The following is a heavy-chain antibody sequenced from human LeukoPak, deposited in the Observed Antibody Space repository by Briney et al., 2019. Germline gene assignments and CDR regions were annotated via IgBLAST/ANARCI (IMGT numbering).Heavy chain of an antibody. V-gene: IGHV1-2*02. J-gene: IGHJ4*02. Sequence: ASVKVSCKASGYRFTGYYIHWVRQAPGQGIEWMGWINPHSGGTKFAQKFQGRVTMTRDTSISTAYMEVSRLRSDDTAVYYCAMISREWERPEIEDWGQGTLVTVFS. CDR1: GYRFTGYY. CDR3: AMISREWERPEIED. CDR2: INPHSGGT. D-gene: IGHD1-26*01.